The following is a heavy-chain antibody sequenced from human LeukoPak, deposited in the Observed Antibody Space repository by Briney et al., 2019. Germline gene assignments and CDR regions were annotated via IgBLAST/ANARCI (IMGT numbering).Heavy chain of an antibody. D-gene: IGHD2/OR15-2a*01. CDR3: ARVPFLGDYCYGMDV. CDR2: ISSSSSTI. J-gene: IGHJ6*02. V-gene: IGHV3-48*01. CDR1: GFTFSSYS. Sequence: PGGSLRLSCAASGFTFSSYSMNWVRQAPGKGLEWVSYISSSSSTIYYADSVKGRFTISRDNAKNSLYLQMNSLRAEDTAVYYCARVPFLGDYCYGMDVWGQGTTVTVSS.